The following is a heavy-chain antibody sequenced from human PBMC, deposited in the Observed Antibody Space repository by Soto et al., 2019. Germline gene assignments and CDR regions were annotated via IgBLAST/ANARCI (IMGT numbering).Heavy chain of an antibody. V-gene: IGHV3-23*01. J-gene: IGHJ4*02. CDR2: ISGSGGST. Sequence: EVQLLESGGGLVQPGGSLRLSCAASGFTFSSYAMSWVRQAPGKGLEWASAISGSGGSTYYADSVKGRFTISRDNSKNTLYLQMNSLRAEDTAVYYCAKDDINIVVGPSSDYWGQGTLVTVSS. CDR3: AKDDINIVVGPSSDY. D-gene: IGHD2-15*01. CDR1: GFTFSSYA.